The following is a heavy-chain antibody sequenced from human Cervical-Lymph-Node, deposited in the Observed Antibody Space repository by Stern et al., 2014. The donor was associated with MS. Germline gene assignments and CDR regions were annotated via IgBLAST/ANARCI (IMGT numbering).Heavy chain of an antibody. Sequence: MQLMESGGGVVQPGRSLRLSCAASGFTFSNYGMHWVRPAPGKGLEWLAVIWYDGNKKYYADSVKGRFTISRDNSKNTLFLQMSSLTAEDTALYYCARGNWNYEGMGYWGQGTLVTVSS. CDR3: ARGNWNYEGMGY. D-gene: IGHD1-7*01. CDR2: IWYDGNKK. J-gene: IGHJ4*02. CDR1: GFTFSNYG. V-gene: IGHV3-33*01.